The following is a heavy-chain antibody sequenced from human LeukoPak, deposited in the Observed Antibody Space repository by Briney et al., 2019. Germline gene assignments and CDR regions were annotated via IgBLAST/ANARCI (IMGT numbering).Heavy chain of an antibody. CDR2: ISSSCSTI. CDR1: GVTFSSDE. Sequence: GSLRLSCAASGVTFSSDEMNWVRHAPGKGLEWVSYISSSCSTIYYADSVKGRFTISRDNSKNTLYLQMHNLRAEDTAVYYCAKPFTVTTFPSWGQGTLVTVSS. V-gene: IGHV3-48*03. J-gene: IGHJ5*02. CDR3: AKPFTVTTFPS. D-gene: IGHD4-17*01.